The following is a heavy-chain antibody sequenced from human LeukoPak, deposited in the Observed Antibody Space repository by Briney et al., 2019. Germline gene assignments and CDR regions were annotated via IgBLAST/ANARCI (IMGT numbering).Heavy chain of an antibody. Sequence: GGSLRLSCTASGLTISNYWMNWVRQAPGKGLEWVANTNQDGRARYYVDSVKGRFTISRDNAKNSVYLQMNSLRVEDTAVCYCSGSSGYWGQGTLVSVSS. CDR1: GLTISNYW. J-gene: IGHJ4*02. CDR2: TNQDGRAR. CDR3: SGSSGY. V-gene: IGHV3-7*04.